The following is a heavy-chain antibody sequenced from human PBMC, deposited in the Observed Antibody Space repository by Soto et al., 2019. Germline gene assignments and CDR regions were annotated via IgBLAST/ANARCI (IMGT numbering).Heavy chain of an antibody. CDR3: ERDPGLLQPYNGFAP. D-gene: IGHD3-10*01. CDR1: GLTLSIHS. CDR2: ISSSSSYI. V-gene: IGHV3-21*01. J-gene: IGHJ5*02. Sequence: SCAPRGLTLSIHSMSNVRQALGKGLEWVSSISSSSSYIYYADSVKGRFTISRDNAKDSLYLQMNSLRAEDTAVYYCERDPGLLQPYNGFAPWGQGTLGTVSS.